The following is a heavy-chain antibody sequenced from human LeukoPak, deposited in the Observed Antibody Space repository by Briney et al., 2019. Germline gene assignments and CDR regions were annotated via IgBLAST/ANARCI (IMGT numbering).Heavy chain of an antibody. D-gene: IGHD6-13*01. Sequence: GGSLRLSCAASGFTFNNYAMSWVRQAPGKGLEWVANIKQDGSEKYYVDSVKGRFTISRDNAKNSLYLQMNSLRAEDTAVYYCARDWAAAFDYWGQGTLVTVSS. CDR3: ARDWAAAFDY. J-gene: IGHJ4*02. V-gene: IGHV3-7*01. CDR2: IKQDGSEK. CDR1: GFTFNNYA.